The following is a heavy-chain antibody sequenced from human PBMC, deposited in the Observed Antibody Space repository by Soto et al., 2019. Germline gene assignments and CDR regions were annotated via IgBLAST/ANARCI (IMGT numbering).Heavy chain of an antibody. Sequence: SETLSLTCAVSSGSISSSNWWSWVRQPPGKGLEWIGEIYHSGSTNYNPSLKSRVTISVDKSKNQFSLKLSSVTAADTAVYSCAREGPGVRFDPWGQGTLVNVSS. J-gene: IGHJ5*02. CDR3: AREGPGVRFDP. V-gene: IGHV4-4*02. D-gene: IGHD6-6*01. CDR2: IYHSGST. CDR1: SGSISSSNW.